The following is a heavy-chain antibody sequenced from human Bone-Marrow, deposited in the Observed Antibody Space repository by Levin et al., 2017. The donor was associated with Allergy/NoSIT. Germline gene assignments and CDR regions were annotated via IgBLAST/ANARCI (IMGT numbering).Heavy chain of an antibody. D-gene: IGHD1-26*01. CDR3: ARQAPPDPLGASNTDAFDI. J-gene: IGHJ3*02. V-gene: IGHV5-51*01. CDR2: IYPADSHT. Sequence: PGGSLRLSCKGSGYTFVSYWIGWVRQMPGKGPEWMGIIYPADSHTRYRPSLQGQVTISVDKSISTAYLQWNSLKASDTAMYYCARQAPPDPLGASNTDAFDIWGQGTMVTVSS. CDR1: GYTFVSYW.